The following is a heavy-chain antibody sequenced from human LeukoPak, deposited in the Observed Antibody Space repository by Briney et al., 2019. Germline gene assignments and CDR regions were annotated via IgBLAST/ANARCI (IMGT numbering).Heavy chain of an antibody. Sequence: ASVKVSCKASGYTFTSYYMHWVRQAPGQGLEWMGIINPSGGSTSYAQKFQGRVTMTRATSTSTVYMELPSTRPEDTAVYYCASEQPTVTTGNFDYWGQGKLVTVSS. V-gene: IGHV1-46*01. J-gene: IGHJ4*02. CDR3: ASEQPTVTTGNFDY. CDR1: GYTFTSYY. CDR2: INPSGGST. D-gene: IGHD4-17*01.